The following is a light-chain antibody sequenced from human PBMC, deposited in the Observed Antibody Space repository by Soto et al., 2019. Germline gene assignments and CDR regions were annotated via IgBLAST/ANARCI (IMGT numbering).Light chain of an antibody. CDR2: GAS. CDR3: QRYNNWPRT. CDR1: QTISRH. Sequence: EVVMTQSPATLSVSPGERATLSCRASQTISRHLAWYQQKPGQPPRLLIYGASTRASDIPARFSGSGSGTEFTLTISSLQSEDFSVYYCQRYNNWPRTFGQGTKVEIK. J-gene: IGKJ1*01. V-gene: IGKV3-15*01.